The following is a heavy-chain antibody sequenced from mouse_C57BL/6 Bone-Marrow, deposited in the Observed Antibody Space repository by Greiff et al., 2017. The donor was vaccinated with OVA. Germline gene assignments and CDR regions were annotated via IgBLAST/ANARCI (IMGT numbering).Heavy chain of an antibody. D-gene: IGHD1-1*01. J-gene: IGHJ3*01. V-gene: IGHV1-53*01. CDR3: ARWGIKGTTVEGWFAY. Sequence: QVQLQQPGTELVKPGASVKLSCKASGYTFTSYWMHWVKQRPGQGLEWIGNINPSNGGTNYNEKFKSKATLTVDKSSSTAYMQLSSLTSEDSAVYYCARWGIKGTTVEGWFAYWGQGTLVTVSA. CDR1: GYTFTSYW. CDR2: INPSNGGT.